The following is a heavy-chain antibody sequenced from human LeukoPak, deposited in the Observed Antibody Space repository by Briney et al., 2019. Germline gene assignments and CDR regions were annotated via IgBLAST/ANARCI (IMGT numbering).Heavy chain of an antibody. J-gene: IGHJ4*02. CDR2: ISAYNGNT. CDR1: GYTFTSYD. D-gene: IGHD6-19*01. CDR3: ARAGGYSSGWVFDY. Sequence: ASVKVSCKASGYTFTSYDINWVRQATGQGLEWLGWISAYNGNTNYAQKLQGRVTMTTDTSTSTAYMELRSLRSDDTAVYYCARAGGYSSGWVFDYWGQGTLVTVSS. V-gene: IGHV1-18*01.